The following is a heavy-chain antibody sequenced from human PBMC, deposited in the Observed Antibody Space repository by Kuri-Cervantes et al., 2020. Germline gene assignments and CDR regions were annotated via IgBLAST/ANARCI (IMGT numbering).Heavy chain of an antibody. V-gene: IGHV3-23*01. CDR2: VSGPGTST. CDR3: AKDPSGSYSSGWYLDY. CDR1: GFTFSSYS. Sequence: GGSLRLSCAASGFTFSSYSMSWVRQAPGKGLEWVSAVSGPGTSTFYTDSVKGRFTVSRDNSKDTLYLQMNSLRAEDTAVYYCAKDPSGSYSSGWYLDYWGQGTLVTVSS. D-gene: IGHD6-19*01. J-gene: IGHJ4*02.